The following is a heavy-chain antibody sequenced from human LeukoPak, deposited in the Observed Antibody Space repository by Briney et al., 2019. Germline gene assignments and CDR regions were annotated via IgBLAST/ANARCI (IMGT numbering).Heavy chain of an antibody. CDR1: GFTFSSYW. CDR2: INSDGSST. D-gene: IGHD3-22*01. J-gene: IGHJ6*03. Sequence: PGGTLRLSCAASGFTFSSYWLHWVRQAPGKGLVLVWGINSDGSSTSYADSVKGRFTISRDNAKNTLYLQMNSLRVEDTAVYYCARVASGYFYDSSGWTNYYYMDVWGKGTTVTISS. CDR3: ARVASGYFYDSSGWTNYYYMDV. V-gene: IGHV3-74*01.